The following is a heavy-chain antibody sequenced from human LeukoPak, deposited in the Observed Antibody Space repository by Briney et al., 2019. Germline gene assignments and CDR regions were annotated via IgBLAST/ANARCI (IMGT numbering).Heavy chain of an antibody. CDR1: GYTFTSYA. CDR2: ISAYNGNT. J-gene: IGHJ6*02. V-gene: IGHV1-18*01. CDR3: ARVGGPDWETHTVTTRGNYYGMDI. Sequence: ASVTVSCKASGYTFTSYAMNWVRQAPGQGLEWMGWISAYNGNTNYAQKLQGRVTMTTDTSTSTAYMELRSLRSDDTAVYYCARVGGPDWETHTVTTRGNYYGMDIWGQGTTVTVSS. D-gene: IGHD4-17*01.